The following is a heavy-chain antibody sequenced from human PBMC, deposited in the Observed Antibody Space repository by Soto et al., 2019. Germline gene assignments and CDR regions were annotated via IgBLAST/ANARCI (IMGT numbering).Heavy chain of an antibody. Sequence: QVHLVQSGGEVKKPGASVKVSCKASGYTLKNYGIGWVRQAPGLGPEWVGRIKVDNGDTKYAEKLQGRVTLTTDTSTSTAYMELRNLRSDDTSFYYCARSRYCFDYGGQGTLVTVSS. CDR3: ARSRYCFDY. V-gene: IGHV1-18*01. J-gene: IGHJ4*02. CDR1: GYTLKNYG. CDR2: IKVDNGDT.